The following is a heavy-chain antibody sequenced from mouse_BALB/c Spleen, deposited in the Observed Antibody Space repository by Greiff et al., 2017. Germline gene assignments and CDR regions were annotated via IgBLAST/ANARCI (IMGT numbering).Heavy chain of an antibody. V-gene: IGHV1-37*01. CDR2: INPYNGDT. CDR3: GRSGYDYDKGFAY. D-gene: IGHD2-4*01. Sequence: GHVKQSGPELVKPGASVKISCKASGYSFTGYFMNWVKQSHGKSLEWIGRINPYNGDTFYNQKFKGKATLTVDKSSSTAHMELLSLTSEDSAVYYCGRSGYDYDKGFAYWGQGTLVTVSA. J-gene: IGHJ3*01. CDR1: GYSFTGYF.